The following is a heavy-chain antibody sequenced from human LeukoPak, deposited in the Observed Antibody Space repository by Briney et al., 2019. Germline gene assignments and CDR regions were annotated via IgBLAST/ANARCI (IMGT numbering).Heavy chain of an antibody. D-gene: IGHD1-7*01. CDR2: ISAYNGNT. V-gene: IGHV1-18*01. CDR1: GYTFTSYG. J-gene: IGHJ3*02. Sequence: ASVKVSCKASGYTFTSYGISWVRQAPGQGLEWMGWISAYNGNTNYAQKLQGRVTMTTDTSTSTAYMELRSLRSDDTAVYYCARGAGRLELRRPHDAFDIWGQGTMVTVSS. CDR3: ARGAGRLELRRPHDAFDI.